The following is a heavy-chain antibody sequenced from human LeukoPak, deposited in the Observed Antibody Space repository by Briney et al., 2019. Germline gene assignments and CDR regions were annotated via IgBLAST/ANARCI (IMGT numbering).Heavy chain of an antibody. J-gene: IGHJ4*02. D-gene: IGHD1-26*01. CDR1: GGSISSSSYY. CDR2: IYYSGST. CDR3: ASWGELLVGY. Sequence: SETLSLTCTVSGGSISSSSYYWGWIRQPPGKGLEWIGRIYYSGSTYYNPSLKSRVTISVDTSKNQFSLKLSSVTAADTAVYYCASWGELLVGYWGQGTLVTVSS. V-gene: IGHV4-39*01.